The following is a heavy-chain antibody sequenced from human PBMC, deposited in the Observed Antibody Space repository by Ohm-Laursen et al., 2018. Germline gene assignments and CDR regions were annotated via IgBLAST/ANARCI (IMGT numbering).Heavy chain of an antibody. J-gene: IGHJ4*02. Sequence: SLRLSCTASGFTFSNYWMSWVRQAPGKGLEWMANINQGGSEKYYVDSVKGRFTISRDNAKRSLFLEMNSLRAGDTAVYYCASAYSYSTPPYLDYWGQGTLVTVSS. V-gene: IGHV3-7*01. CDR1: GFTFSNYW. D-gene: IGHD5-18*01. CDR3: ASAYSYSTPPYLDY. CDR2: INQGGSEK.